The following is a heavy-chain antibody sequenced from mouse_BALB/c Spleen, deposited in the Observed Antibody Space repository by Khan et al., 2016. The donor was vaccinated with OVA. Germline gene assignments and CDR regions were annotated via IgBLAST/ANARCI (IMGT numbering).Heavy chain of an antibody. Sequence: QVQLKESGPGLVAPSQSLSITCTISGFSLTNYGVHWVRQPPGKGLEWLVVIWSDGSTTYNSALKSRLTISKDNSKSQVFLKMNSLQTDDTAMYFCARQPYYHYNMMDYRGQGTSVTVSS. CDR1: GFSLTNYG. V-gene: IGHV2-6-1*01. J-gene: IGHJ4*01. CDR2: IWSDGST. CDR3: ARQPYYHYNMMDY. D-gene: IGHD2-4*01.